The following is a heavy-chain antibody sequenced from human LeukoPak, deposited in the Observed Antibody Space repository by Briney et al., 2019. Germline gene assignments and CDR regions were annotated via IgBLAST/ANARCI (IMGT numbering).Heavy chain of an antibody. CDR3: ARRPGGYYGFDY. V-gene: IGHV4-61*02. J-gene: IGHJ4*02. D-gene: IGHD3-3*01. Sequence: SETLSLTCTVSGGSISSGTYYWSWLRQPAGKGLEWIGRISTRGTTDYYPSLKGRVTISLDTSKNQFSLSLRSVTAADTALYYCARRPGGYYGFDYWGQGILVTVSS. CDR2: ISTRGTT. CDR1: GGSISSGTYY.